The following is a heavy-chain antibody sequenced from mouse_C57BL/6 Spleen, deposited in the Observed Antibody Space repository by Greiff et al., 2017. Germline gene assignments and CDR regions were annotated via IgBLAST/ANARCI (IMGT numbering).Heavy chain of an antibody. Sequence: QVQLQQPGAELVKPGASVKMSCKASGYTFTSYWITWVKQRPGQGLEWIGDIYPGSGSTNYNEKFKSKATLTVDTSSSTAYMQRSSLTSEDSAVYYCANPWDYDYDGYAMDYWGEGTSVTVSS. CDR3: ANPWDYDYDGYAMDY. CDR1: GYTFTSYW. D-gene: IGHD2-4*01. J-gene: IGHJ4*01. CDR2: IYPGSGST. V-gene: IGHV1-55*01.